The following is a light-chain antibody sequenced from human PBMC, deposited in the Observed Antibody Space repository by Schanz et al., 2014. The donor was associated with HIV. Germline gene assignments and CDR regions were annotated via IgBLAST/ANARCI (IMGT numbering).Light chain of an antibody. V-gene: IGKV3-20*01. Sequence: EIVLTQSPGTLSLSPGEVGTLSCRASQSISTHLAWYQQKPGQAPTLLIYGASKRATGIPDRFIGSGSGTDFTLTINRLEPKDSAVYYCQQYGSSFGPGTKVEIK. J-gene: IGKJ3*01. CDR1: QSISTH. CDR3: QQYGSS. CDR2: GAS.